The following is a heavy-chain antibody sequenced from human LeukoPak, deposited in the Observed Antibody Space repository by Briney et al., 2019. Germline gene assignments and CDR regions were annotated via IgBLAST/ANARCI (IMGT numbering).Heavy chain of an antibody. CDR3: ARVSGD. Sequence: GRSLRLSCAASGFTFSTYGMHWVRQAPGKGLEWVSYISSSGNTIYYADSVKGRFTISRDNAKNSLYLQMNSLRAEDTAVYYCARVSGDWGQGTLVTVSS. J-gene: IGHJ4*02. CDR1: GFTFSTYG. D-gene: IGHD3-10*01. V-gene: IGHV3-48*04. CDR2: ISSSGNTI.